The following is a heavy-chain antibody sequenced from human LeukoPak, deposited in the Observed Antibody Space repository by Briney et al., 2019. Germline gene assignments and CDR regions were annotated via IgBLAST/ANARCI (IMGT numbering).Heavy chain of an antibody. Sequence: ASVEVSCKASGYTFTGYFIHWVRQAPGQGLEWMGWINPNSRGTNYAQKFQGRVTMPRDTSISTAYMELSSLKSDDTAVYYCARGSSSSWSYLDYWGQGTLVTVSS. V-gene: IGHV1-2*02. D-gene: IGHD6-13*01. CDR2: INPNSRGT. CDR3: ARGSSSSWSYLDY. CDR1: GYTFTGYF. J-gene: IGHJ4*02.